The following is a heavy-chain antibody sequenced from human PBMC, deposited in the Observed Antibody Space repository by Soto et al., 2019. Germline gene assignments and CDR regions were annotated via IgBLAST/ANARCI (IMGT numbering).Heavy chain of an antibody. CDR3: ARDLPYETGTLDY. V-gene: IGHV1-18*01. Sequence: ASVKVSCKASGYTLTIYGISWVRQAPGQGLEWMGRISANNGNTNYAQKLQGRVTMTTDTSTSTVYMELSSLRSEDTAVYYCARDLPYETGTLDYWGQGTLVTVSS. CDR1: GYTLTIYG. J-gene: IGHJ4*02. D-gene: IGHD1-1*01. CDR2: ISANNGNT.